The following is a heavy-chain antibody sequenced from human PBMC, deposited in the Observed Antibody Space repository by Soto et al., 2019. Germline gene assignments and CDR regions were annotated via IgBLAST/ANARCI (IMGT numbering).Heavy chain of an antibody. D-gene: IGHD1-26*01. CDR3: ARHRHPRGTVGATSPLDP. CDR1: GFSVSSNY. V-gene: IGHV3-53*01. J-gene: IGHJ5*02. Sequence: PGGSLRLSRAISGFSVSSNYLSWVRQAPGKGLEWVSVHYSGGSTYYADSVQGRFTISRDKSNNTLYLQMRRVRAEDTAVYFCARHRHPRGTVGATSPLDPWGQGTQVTVSS. CDR2: HYSGGST.